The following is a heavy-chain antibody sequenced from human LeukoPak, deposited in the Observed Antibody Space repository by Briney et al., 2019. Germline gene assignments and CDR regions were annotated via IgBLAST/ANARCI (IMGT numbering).Heavy chain of an antibody. CDR2: IKQDGSEK. Sequence: GGSLRLSCAASRFTFSSYWMSWVRQAPGKGLEWVANIKQDGSEKYYVDSVKGRFTISRDNAKNSLYLQMNSLRAEDTAVYYCARDTVDFTWADSSGYYYGYWGQGTLVTVSS. D-gene: IGHD3-22*01. CDR3: ARDTVDFTWADSSGYYYGY. J-gene: IGHJ4*02. V-gene: IGHV3-7*01. CDR1: RFTFSSYW.